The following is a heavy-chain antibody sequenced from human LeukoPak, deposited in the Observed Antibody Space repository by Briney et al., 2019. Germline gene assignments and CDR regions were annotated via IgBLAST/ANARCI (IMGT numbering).Heavy chain of an antibody. CDR2: IYSSGST. CDR3: AREQTTGFDQ. D-gene: IGHD4-17*01. Sequence: SETLSLTCTVSGGPINNYFWSWIRQPAGKGLEWMGRIYSSGSTSYNPSLKNRLTRSLDKTKNQVSLKLTSVTAADTAMYVCAREQTTGFDQWGQGTLVTVSS. J-gene: IGHJ4*02. CDR1: GGPINNYF. V-gene: IGHV4-4*07.